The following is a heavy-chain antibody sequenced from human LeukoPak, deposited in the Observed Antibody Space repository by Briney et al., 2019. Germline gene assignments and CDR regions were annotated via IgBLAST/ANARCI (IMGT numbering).Heavy chain of an antibody. CDR3: VKDRFIAAAGLDAFDI. J-gene: IGHJ3*02. D-gene: IGHD6-13*01. Sequence: PGGSLRLSCAASGFTVINYAMNWVRQAPAKGLEYVSAISSNGGSTYYADSVKGRFTIFRDNSKNTLYLQMSSLRAEDTAVYYCVKDRFIAAAGLDAFDIWGQGTMVTVSS. CDR1: GFTVINYA. CDR2: ISSNGGST. V-gene: IGHV3-64D*09.